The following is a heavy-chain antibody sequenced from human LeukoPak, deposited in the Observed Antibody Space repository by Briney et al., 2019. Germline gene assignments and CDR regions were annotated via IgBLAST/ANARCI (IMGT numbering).Heavy chain of an antibody. CDR1: GLTFSSYE. Sequence: PGGSLRLSCAASGLTFSSYEMSWVRQAPGKGLEWVSYISSSGGTIFYSDSVKGRFTISRDNAKNSLHLQMNSLRAEDTAVYYWARGGGRGDYNERYYFDYWGQGTLVTVSS. J-gene: IGHJ4*02. V-gene: IGHV3-48*03. CDR3: ARGGGRGDYNERYYFDY. CDR2: ISSSGGTI. D-gene: IGHD3-22*01.